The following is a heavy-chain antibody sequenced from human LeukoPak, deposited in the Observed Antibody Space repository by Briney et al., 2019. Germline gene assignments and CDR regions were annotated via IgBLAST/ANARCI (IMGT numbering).Heavy chain of an antibody. V-gene: IGHV3-66*01. D-gene: IGHD3-22*01. CDR1: GFTVSSNY. CDR3: ARAYSDSSGYYPHAFHI. J-gene: IGHJ3*02. Sequence: GGSLRLSCAASGFTVSSNYMSWVRQAPGKGLEWVSVIYSGGSTYYADSVKGRFTISRDNSKNTLYLQMNSLRAEDTAVYYCARAYSDSSGYYPHAFHIWGQGTMVTVSS. CDR2: IYSGGST.